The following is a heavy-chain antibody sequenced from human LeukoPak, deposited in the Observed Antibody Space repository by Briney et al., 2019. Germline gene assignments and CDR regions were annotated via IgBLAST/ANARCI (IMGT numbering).Heavy chain of an antibody. CDR3: ARDWTRYSSSWGLTGY. D-gene: IGHD6-13*01. CDR1: GYAFTGYY. J-gene: IGHJ4*02. CDR2: INPNSGGT. Sequence: VASVKVSCKASGYAFTGYYMHWVRQAPGQGLEWMGWINPNSGGTNYAQKFQGRVTMTRDTSISTASMELSSLKPDDTAVYYCARDWTRYSSSWGLTGYWGQGTLVTVSS. V-gene: IGHV1-2*02.